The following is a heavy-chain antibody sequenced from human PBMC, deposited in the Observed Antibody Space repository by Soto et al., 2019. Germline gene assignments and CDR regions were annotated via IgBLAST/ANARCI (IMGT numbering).Heavy chain of an antibody. CDR3: ARPEIPTRSNDYDYPFDH. V-gene: IGHV5-51*01. Sequence: GESLKISCKASGCIFSIYWIGWERQMPGKGLEWMGIIYPGDSDTRYNPSFQGQVTISVDKSTSTAYLKWNSLKASDTAIYYCARPEIPTRSNDYDYPFDHWGQGTLVTVSS. D-gene: IGHD3-22*01. J-gene: IGHJ4*02. CDR1: GCIFSIYW. CDR2: IYPGDSDT.